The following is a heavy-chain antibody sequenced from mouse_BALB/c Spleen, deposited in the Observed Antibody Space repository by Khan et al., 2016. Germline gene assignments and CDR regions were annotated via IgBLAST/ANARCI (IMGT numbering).Heavy chain of an antibody. CDR2: ISYSGST. CDR1: GYSITSDYA. J-gene: IGHJ1*01. CDR3: ARAPPRWYFDV. V-gene: IGHV3-2*02. Sequence: EVQLQESGPGLVKPSQSLSLTCTVTGYSITSDYAWNWIRQFPGNKLEWMGYISYSGSTSYNPSLKSRISIARDTSKNQFFLQLNAVPTEDTATYYCARAPPRWYFDVWGAGTTVTVPS.